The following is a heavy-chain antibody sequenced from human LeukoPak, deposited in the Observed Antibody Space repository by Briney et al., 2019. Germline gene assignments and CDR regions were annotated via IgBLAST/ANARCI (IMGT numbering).Heavy chain of an antibody. CDR1: GFTFSSYG. D-gene: IGHD6-13*01. CDR2: IWYDGSKK. Sequence: GGSLRLSCAASGFTFSSYGMHWGRQAPGKGLEWVGVIWYDGSKKYYADSVKGRFTISRDNSKNTLYLQMNSLRAEDTAVYYCARDERYSSSYDYWGQGTLVTVSS. J-gene: IGHJ4*02. V-gene: IGHV3-33*01. CDR3: ARDERYSSSYDY.